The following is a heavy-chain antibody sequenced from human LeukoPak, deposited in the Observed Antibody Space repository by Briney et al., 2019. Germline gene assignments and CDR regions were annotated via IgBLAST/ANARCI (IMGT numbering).Heavy chain of an antibody. CDR2: ISAYNGNT. J-gene: IGHJ6*03. Sequence: ASVKVSCKASGYTFTSYGISWVRQAPGQGLEWMGWISAYNGNTNDAQKLQGRVTMTTDTSTSTAYMELRSLRSDDTAVYYCARVRGSSGSYEYYHYMDVWGKATTVTISS. CDR1: GYTFTSYG. D-gene: IGHD1-26*01. V-gene: IGHV1-18*01. CDR3: ARVRGSSGSYEYYHYMDV.